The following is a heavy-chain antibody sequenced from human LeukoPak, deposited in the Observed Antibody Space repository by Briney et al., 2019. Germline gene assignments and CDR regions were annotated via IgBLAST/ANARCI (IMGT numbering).Heavy chain of an antibody. Sequence: SQTLSLTCTVSGGSISSGSYYWSWIRQPAGKGLEWIGRIYTSGSTNYNPSLKSRVTISVDTSKNQFPLKLSSVTAADTAVYYCARVGSDYYGSGSYYTHYYMDVWGKGTTVTVSS. CDR1: GGSISSGSYY. CDR2: IYTSGST. J-gene: IGHJ6*03. V-gene: IGHV4-61*02. CDR3: ARVGSDYYGSGSYYTHYYMDV. D-gene: IGHD3-10*01.